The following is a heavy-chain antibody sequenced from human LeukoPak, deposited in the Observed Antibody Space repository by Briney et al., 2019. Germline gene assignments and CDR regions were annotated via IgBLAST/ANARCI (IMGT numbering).Heavy chain of an antibody. D-gene: IGHD1-26*01. CDR2: IYSGGST. V-gene: IGHV3-53*01. J-gene: IGHJ4*02. CDR1: GFTVSSNY. CDR3: ARAGDSGSSDFDY. Sequence: GGSLRLSCAASGFTVSSNYMSWVRQAPGKGLEWVSVIYSGGSTYYADSVKGRFTISRDNSKNTLYLQKNSLRAEDTAVYYCARAGDSGSSDFDYWGQGTLVTVSS.